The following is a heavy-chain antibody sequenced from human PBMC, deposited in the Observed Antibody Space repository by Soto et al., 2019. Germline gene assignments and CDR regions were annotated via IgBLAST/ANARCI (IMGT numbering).Heavy chain of an antibody. Sequence: SETMSLTCAVDAGSFSGYYWSWIRQPPGKGLEWIGEINHSGSTNSNPSLKSRVTISVDTSKNQFSLKLGSVTAADTAVYYCARGRYFDRGLTGGMDVWGQGTTVTVSS. CDR3: ARGRYFDRGLTGGMDV. V-gene: IGHV4-34*01. CDR1: AGSFSGYY. D-gene: IGHD3-9*01. CDR2: INHSGST. J-gene: IGHJ6*02.